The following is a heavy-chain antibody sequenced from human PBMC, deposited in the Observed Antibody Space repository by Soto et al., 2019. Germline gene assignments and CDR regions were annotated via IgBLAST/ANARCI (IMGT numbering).Heavy chain of an antibody. CDR3: ARLDCSGGSCYGPFDY. J-gene: IGHJ4*02. D-gene: IGHD2-15*01. CDR2: ISAYNGNT. CDR1: GYTFTSYG. Sequence: QVQLVQSGAEVKKPGASVKVSCKASGYTFTSYGISWVRQAPGQGLEWMGWISAYNGNTNYARKLQGRVTMTTDTSTSTAYMELRSLRSDDTAVYYCARLDCSGGSCYGPFDYWGQGTLVTVSS. V-gene: IGHV1-18*01.